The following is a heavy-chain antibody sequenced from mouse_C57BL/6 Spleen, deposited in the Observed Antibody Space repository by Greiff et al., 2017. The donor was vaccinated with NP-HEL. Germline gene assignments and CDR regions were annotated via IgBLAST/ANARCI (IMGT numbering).Heavy chain of an antibody. CDR2: ISSGSSNI. CDR3: AKGGSNPGYFDY. Sequence: EVKLVESGGGLVKPGGSLKLSCAASGFTFSDYGMHWVRQAPEKGLEWVAYISSGSSNIYYADTVKGRFTISRDNAKNTLFLQMTSLRSEDTAMYYCAKGGSNPGYFDYWGQGTTLTVSS. J-gene: IGHJ2*01. CDR1: GFTFSDYG. V-gene: IGHV5-17*01.